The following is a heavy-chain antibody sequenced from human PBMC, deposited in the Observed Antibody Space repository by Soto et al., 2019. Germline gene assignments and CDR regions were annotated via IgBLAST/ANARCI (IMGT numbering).Heavy chain of an antibody. J-gene: IGHJ4*02. CDR3: AASAYCSSTSCYLELPDY. Sequence: GASVKVSCKASGFTFTSSAVQWVRQARGQRLEWIGWIVVGSGNTNYAQKFQERVTITRDMSTSTAYMELSSLRSEDTAVYYCAASAYCSSTSCYLELPDYWGQGTLVPSPQ. CDR1: GFTFTSSA. V-gene: IGHV1-58*01. D-gene: IGHD2-2*01. CDR2: IVVGSGNT.